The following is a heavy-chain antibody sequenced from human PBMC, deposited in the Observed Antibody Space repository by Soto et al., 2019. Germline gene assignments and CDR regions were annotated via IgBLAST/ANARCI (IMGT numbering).Heavy chain of an antibody. Sequence: QVQLVESGGGVVQPGRSLRLSCAASGFTFSSYGMHWVRQAPGKGLEWVAVIWYDGSNKYYADSVKGRFTISRDNSMNTLYLQMNSLRAEDTAVYYCARSYYDILTGYYSHDAFDIWGQGTMVTVSS. CDR1: GFTFSSYG. CDR3: ARSYYDILTGYYSHDAFDI. J-gene: IGHJ3*02. D-gene: IGHD3-9*01. CDR2: IWYDGSNK. V-gene: IGHV3-33*01.